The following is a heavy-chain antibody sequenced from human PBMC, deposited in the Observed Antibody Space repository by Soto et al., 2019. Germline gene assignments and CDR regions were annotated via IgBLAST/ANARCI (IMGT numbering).Heavy chain of an antibody. CDR3: ARESVVAANGFDF. J-gene: IGHJ3*01. Sequence: VLLVQSGAEVKKPGASMKVSCQASGYTFTDYYIHWVRQAPGQGLEWMGVINPSGGSSSYVQNFQGRVTMTRDTSTSTVYLEWSSLRSEDTAVYYCARESVVAANGFDFWGPGTMVAVSS. D-gene: IGHD2-15*01. CDR2: INPSGGSS. CDR1: GYTFTDYY. V-gene: IGHV1-46*03.